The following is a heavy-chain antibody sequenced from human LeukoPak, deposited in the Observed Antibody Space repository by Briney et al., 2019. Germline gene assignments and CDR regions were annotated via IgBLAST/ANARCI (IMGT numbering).Heavy chain of an antibody. CDR2: IYTSGST. J-gene: IGHJ3*02. D-gene: IGHD1-26*01. CDR3: ARDRNIVGATSDAFDI. V-gene: IGHV4-4*07. Sequence: SETLSLTCTVSGGSISSYYWSWIRQPAGKGLEWIGRIYTSGSTNYNPSLKSRVTMSVDTFKNQFSLKLSSVTAADTAVYYCARDRNIVGATSDAFDIWGQGTMVTVSS. CDR1: GGSISSYY.